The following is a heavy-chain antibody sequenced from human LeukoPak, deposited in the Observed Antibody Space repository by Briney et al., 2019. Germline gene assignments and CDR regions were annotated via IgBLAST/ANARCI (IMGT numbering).Heavy chain of an antibody. V-gene: IGHV1-2*02. Sequence: GASVKVSFTATVYTFTVNYMHWGRHAPGQGLEWLGWSNPNSGDTHYAQKFQGRVTMTRDTSINTSYMELSSLKSDDTAVYFCARLEAYRGRPSFLLVCWGQGTLVTVSS. J-gene: IGHJ4*02. CDR2: SNPNSGDT. D-gene: IGHD1-26*01. CDR1: VYTFTVNY. CDR3: ARLEAYRGRPSFLLVC.